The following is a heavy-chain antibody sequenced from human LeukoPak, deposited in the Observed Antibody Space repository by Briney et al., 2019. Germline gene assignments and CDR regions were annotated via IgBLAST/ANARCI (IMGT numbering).Heavy chain of an antibody. CDR1: GFTFNNYS. V-gene: IGHV3-21*01. J-gene: IGHJ6*03. Sequence: GGSLRLSCADSGFTFNNYSMTWVRQAPGKGLEWVSSISSSSSYINYADSMKGRFTISRDNAKNSLYLQMNSLRVEDTAVYYCARVGLEDFWSGYYPRTVYYYMDVWGKGTTVTVSS. CDR2: ISSSSSYI. CDR3: ARVGLEDFWSGYYPRTVYYYMDV. D-gene: IGHD3-3*01.